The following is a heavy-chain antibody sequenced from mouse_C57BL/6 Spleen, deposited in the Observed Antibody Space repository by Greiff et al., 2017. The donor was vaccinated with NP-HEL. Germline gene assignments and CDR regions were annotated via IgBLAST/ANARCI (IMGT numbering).Heavy chain of an antibody. CDR3: TTIGDVYYDYDVAY. CDR1: GFNIKDDY. V-gene: IGHV14-4*01. CDR2: IDPENGDT. Sequence: VQLQQSGAELVRPGASVKLSCTASGFNIKDDYMHWVKQRPEQGLEWIGWIDPENGDTEYASKFQGKATITADTSSNTAYLQLSSLTSEDTAVYYCTTIGDVYYDYDVAYWGQGTLVTVSA. D-gene: IGHD2-4*01. J-gene: IGHJ3*01.